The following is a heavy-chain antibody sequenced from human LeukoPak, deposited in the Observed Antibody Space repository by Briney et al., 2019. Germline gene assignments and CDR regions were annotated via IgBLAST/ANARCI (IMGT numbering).Heavy chain of an antibody. D-gene: IGHD1-14*01. J-gene: IGHJ4*02. V-gene: IGHV1-2*02. CDR3: ARGQLTDDLYY. CDR2: INPNIGAT. Sequence: GASVKVSFKPSGYTFTGYFMHWVRHAPGQGLEWMGWINPNIGATKYARKFQGRVTMTRDTSISTAYMELSRLRSDDTAVYYCARGQLTDDLYYWGQGTLVTVSS. CDR1: GYTFTGYF.